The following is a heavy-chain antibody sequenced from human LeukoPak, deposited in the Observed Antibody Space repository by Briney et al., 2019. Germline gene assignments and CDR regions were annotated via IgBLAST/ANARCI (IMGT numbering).Heavy chain of an antibody. D-gene: IGHD6-13*01. J-gene: IGHJ2*01. CDR3: ARDIAAAGVYWYFDL. CDR1: GYTFTSYY. Sequence: ASVKVSFKASGYTFTSYYMHWVRQAPGQGLEWMGMINPSGGSTSYAQKFQGRVTMTRDTSTSTVYMELSSLRSEDTAVYYCARDIAAAGVYWYFDLWGRGTLVTVSS. CDR2: INPSGGST. V-gene: IGHV1-46*01.